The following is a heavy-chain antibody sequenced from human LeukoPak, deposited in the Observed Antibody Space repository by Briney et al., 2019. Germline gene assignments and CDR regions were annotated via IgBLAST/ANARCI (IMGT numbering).Heavy chain of an antibody. CDR2: IKEDGSEK. D-gene: IGHD6-19*01. Sequence: LGGSLRLSCIASGFTFSSYWMSWVRQAPGGGLEWVANIKEDGSEKYYVDSVKGRFTISRDNAKISLYLQMNSLRAEDTAVYYCASQFWWAAVAGTTLDYWGQGTLVTVSS. CDR1: GFTFSSYW. V-gene: IGHV3-7*05. J-gene: IGHJ4*02. CDR3: ASQFWWAAVAGTTLDY.